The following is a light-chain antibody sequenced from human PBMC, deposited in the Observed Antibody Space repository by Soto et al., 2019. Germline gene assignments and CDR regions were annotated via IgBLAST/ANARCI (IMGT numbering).Light chain of an antibody. V-gene: IGKV3-11*01. J-gene: IGKJ5*01. Sequence: EIVLTQSPATLSLSPGERAALSCRASQSVSTYLAWYQQKFGQAPRLLIYDASNRATGIPARFRGSGSGTNFTLTISSLEPEDFAVYYCQQRRSWQVTFGQGTRLEI. CDR3: QQRRSWQVT. CDR2: DAS. CDR1: QSVSTY.